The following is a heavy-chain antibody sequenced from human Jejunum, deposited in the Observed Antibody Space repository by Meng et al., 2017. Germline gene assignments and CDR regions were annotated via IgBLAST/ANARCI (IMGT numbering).Heavy chain of an antibody. CDR3: ARAYCTDVSCHDFFDS. CDR1: GASNSRTNW. D-gene: IGHD2-8*01. J-gene: IGHJ4*02. Sequence: QGPRRESGPWLVKPSGTLSLTCAVSGASNSRTNWWSWVRQPPGKGLEWIGKIDPSESTHYNPSLKGRVTISADRSKNQFSLRLTSVSAADTAIYYCARAYCTDVSCHDFFDSWGQGTLVTVSS. V-gene: IGHV4-4*02. CDR2: IDPSEST.